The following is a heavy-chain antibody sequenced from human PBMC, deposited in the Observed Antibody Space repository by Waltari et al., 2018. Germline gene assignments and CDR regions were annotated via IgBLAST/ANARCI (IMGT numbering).Heavy chain of an antibody. V-gene: IGHV1-18*01. CDR1: GYIFTGHS. CDR2: IRGYNGNT. J-gene: IGHJ4*02. CDR3: ARGALGRVYYEYYFDS. D-gene: IGHD3-3*01. Sequence: QVQLVQAGAEVKKPGASVKVSCKTSGYIFTGHSLTWVRQAPGQGLECMGWIRGYNGNTKNEQNFQDRVTMTIDTSTTTAYMELRSLRSDDTAVYYCARGALGRVYYEYYFDSWGQGTLVTVSS.